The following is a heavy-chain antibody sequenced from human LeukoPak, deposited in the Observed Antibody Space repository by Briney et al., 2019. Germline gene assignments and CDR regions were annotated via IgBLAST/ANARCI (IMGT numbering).Heavy chain of an antibody. CDR1: GFTFSSHG. V-gene: IGHV3-23*01. Sequence: PGGSLRLSCAASGFTFSSHGMNWVRQAPGRGRGWVSGISPSGGITYYTDSVKGRFTISRDNSKNTVSLQMNSLRGDDTAVYYCAKDDAWGRYKDWGQGTLVTVSS. CDR3: AKDDAWGRYKD. CDR2: ISPSGGIT. D-gene: IGHD3-16*01. J-gene: IGHJ1*01.